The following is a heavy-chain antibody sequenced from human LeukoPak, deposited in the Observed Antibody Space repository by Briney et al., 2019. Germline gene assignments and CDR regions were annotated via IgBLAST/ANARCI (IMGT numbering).Heavy chain of an antibody. D-gene: IGHD3-3*01. CDR2: TNPNSGNT. Sequence: GASVKVSCKASGYTFTSCDINWVRQATGQGLEWMGWTNPNSGNTGYAQKFQGRVTMTRNTSISTAYMELSSLRSEDTAVYYCARGGARNTYYDFWSGYYFPDYWGQGTLVTVSS. CDR3: ARGGARNTYYDFWSGYYFPDY. CDR1: GYTFTSCD. V-gene: IGHV1-8*01. J-gene: IGHJ4*02.